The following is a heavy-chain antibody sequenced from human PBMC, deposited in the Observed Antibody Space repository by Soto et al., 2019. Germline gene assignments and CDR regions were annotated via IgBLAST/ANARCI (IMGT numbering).Heavy chain of an antibody. CDR1: GFSVSRYA. D-gene: IGHD2-21*02. J-gene: IGHJ4*02. V-gene: IGHV3-23*01. Sequence: GGSLRLSCAASGFSVSRYAMMWVRQPPGKGQERVAGMTGSGGDIRYADPVKGRFTLSKDNSKNTLYVHMNSLRAEDTAIYYCAKDAVYGDGLWLAGNWGQGTLVTVSS. CDR2: MTGSGGDI. CDR3: AKDAVYGDGLWLAGN.